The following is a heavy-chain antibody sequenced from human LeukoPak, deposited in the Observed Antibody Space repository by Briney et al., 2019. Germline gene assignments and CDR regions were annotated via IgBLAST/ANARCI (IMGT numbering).Heavy chain of an antibody. Sequence: GSSVKVSCKASGGTFSSYAISWVRQAPGQGLEWMGRIIPILGIASYAQKFQGRVTITADKSTSTAYIQLSSLRSEDTAVYYYAREKVGATNRYFDYWGQGTQVTVSS. CDR3: AREKVGATNRYFDY. CDR2: IIPILGIA. J-gene: IGHJ4*02. CDR1: GGTFSSYA. D-gene: IGHD1-26*01. V-gene: IGHV1-69*04.